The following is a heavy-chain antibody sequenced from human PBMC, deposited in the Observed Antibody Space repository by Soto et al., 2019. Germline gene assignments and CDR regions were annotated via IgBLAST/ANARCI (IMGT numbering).Heavy chain of an antibody. CDR3: ARTTTVTTSYYYYYMDV. Sequence: SGPTLVNPTQTLTLTCTFSGFSLSTSGMCVSWIRQPPGKALEWLARIDWDDDKYYSTSLKTRLTISKDTSKNQVVLTMTNMDPVDTATYYCARTTTVTTSYYYYYMDVWGKGTTVTVSS. V-gene: IGHV2-70*11. CDR2: IDWDDDK. J-gene: IGHJ6*03. CDR1: GFSLSTSGMC. D-gene: IGHD4-4*01.